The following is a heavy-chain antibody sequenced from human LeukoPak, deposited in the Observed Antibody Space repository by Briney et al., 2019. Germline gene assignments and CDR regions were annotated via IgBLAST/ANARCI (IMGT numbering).Heavy chain of an antibody. J-gene: IGHJ5*02. CDR2: ISGSGGST. CDR3: AKDQRITIFGVVIS. V-gene: IGHV3-23*01. CDR1: GFTFSSYS. Sequence: GGSLRLSCAASGFTFSSYSMNWVRQAPGKGLEWVSAISGSGGSTYYADSVKGRFTISRGNSKNTLYLQMNSLRAEDTAVYYCAKDQRITIFGVVISWGQGTLVTVSS. D-gene: IGHD3-3*01.